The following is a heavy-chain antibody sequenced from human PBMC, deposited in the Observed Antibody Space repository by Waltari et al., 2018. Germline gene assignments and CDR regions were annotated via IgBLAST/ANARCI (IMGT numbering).Heavy chain of an antibody. CDR2: IFHTEAT. CDR3: VRQGYCSRTACQTWAWD. D-gene: IGHD2-2*01. Sequence: VQLVESGGNVVQHGGSLRLSCAASGFTFASYVMTWVRQPPGKGLEVMGGIFHTEATDYNPALKSRVTISLDKSKNHFSLNLTSVTAADTAVYYCVRQGYCSRTACQTWAWDWGRGTLVTVSS. V-gene: IGHV4-4*02. CDR1: GFTFASYVM. J-gene: IGHJ4*02.